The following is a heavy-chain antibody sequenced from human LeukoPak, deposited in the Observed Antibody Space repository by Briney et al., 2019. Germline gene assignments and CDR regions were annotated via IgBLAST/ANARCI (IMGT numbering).Heavy chain of an antibody. V-gene: IGHV4-61*02. CDR3: ARHVYGSGSDY. CDR2: IYTSGTT. D-gene: IGHD3-10*01. CDR1: GGSISSSNYY. J-gene: IGHJ4*02. Sequence: SETLSLTCTVSGGSISSSNYYWSWIRQPAGKGLEWIGRIYTSGTTNYNPSLKSRVTISVDTSKNQFSLKLSSVTAADTAVYYCARHVYGSGSDYWGQGTLVTVSS.